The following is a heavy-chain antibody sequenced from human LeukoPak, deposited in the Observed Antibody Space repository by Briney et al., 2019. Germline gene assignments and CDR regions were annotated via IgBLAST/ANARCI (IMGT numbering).Heavy chain of an antibody. CDR2: ISSSSSYI. CDR3: ARDDDFWSGYETYYYGMDV. D-gene: IGHD3-3*01. J-gene: IGHJ6*02. Sequence: GGSLRLSCAASGFTFSNAWMNWVRQAPGKGLEWVSSISSSSSYIYYADSVKGRFTISRDNAKNSLYLQMNSLRAEDTAVYYCARDDDFWSGYETYYYGMDVWGQGTTVTVSS. V-gene: IGHV3-21*01. CDR1: GFTFSNAW.